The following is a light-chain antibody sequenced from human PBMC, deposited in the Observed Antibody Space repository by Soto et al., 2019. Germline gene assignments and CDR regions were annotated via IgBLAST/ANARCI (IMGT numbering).Light chain of an antibody. J-gene: IGKJ2*01. CDR3: QQLNSYPPRYT. Sequence: DIQLIQSPSFLSASVGDRVTITCRASQGISSYLAWYQQKPGKAPKLLIYAASTLQSGVPSRFSGSGSGTEFTLTISSLQPEDFATYYCQQLNSYPPRYTFGQGTKLEIK. V-gene: IGKV1-9*01. CDR1: QGISSY. CDR2: AAS.